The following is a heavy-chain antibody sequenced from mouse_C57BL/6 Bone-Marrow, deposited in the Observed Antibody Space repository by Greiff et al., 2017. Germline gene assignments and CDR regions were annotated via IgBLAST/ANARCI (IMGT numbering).Heavy chain of an antibody. Sequence: EVKVEESGGGLVKPGGSLKLSCAASGFTFSSYAMSWVRQTPEKRLEWVATISDGGSYTYYPDNVKGRFTISRDNAKNNLYLQMSHLKSEDTAMYYCARDPDWGYFDYWGQGTTLTVSS. D-gene: IGHD4-1*01. CDR1: GFTFSSYA. CDR2: ISDGGSYT. V-gene: IGHV5-4*01. J-gene: IGHJ2*01. CDR3: ARDPDWGYFDY.